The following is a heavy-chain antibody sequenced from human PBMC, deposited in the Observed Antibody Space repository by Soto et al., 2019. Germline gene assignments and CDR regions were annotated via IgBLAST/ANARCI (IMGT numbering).Heavy chain of an antibody. Sequence: VQLVESGGGVVQPGRSLRLSCAASGFTFSSYGMHWVRQAPGKGLEWVAVISYDGSNKYYADSVKGRFTISRDNSKNTLYLQMNSLRAEDTAVYYCAKDSRLGIAAAGTGPWFDPWGQGTLVTVSS. CDR1: GFTFSSYG. J-gene: IGHJ5*02. V-gene: IGHV3-30*18. CDR3: AKDSRLGIAAAGTGPWFDP. CDR2: ISYDGSNK. D-gene: IGHD6-13*01.